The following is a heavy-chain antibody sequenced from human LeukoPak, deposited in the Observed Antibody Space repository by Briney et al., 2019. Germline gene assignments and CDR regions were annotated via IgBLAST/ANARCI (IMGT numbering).Heavy chain of an antibody. J-gene: IGHJ4*02. CDR2: IDPSSTYI. CDR1: RFTFSSYT. V-gene: IGHV3-21*01. CDR3: ARDEEVRGVHGRVWGGY. Sequence: GGSLRLSCSASRFTFSSYTMNWVRQAPGKGLEWVSSIDPSSTYIYYADSVKGRFTISRDNAQNSLYLQMNSLRAEDTAVYYCARDEEVRGVHGRVWGGYWGQGTLVTVSS. D-gene: IGHD3-10*01.